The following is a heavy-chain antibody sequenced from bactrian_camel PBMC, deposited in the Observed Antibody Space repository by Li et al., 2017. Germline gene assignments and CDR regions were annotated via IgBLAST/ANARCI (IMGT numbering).Heavy chain of an antibody. V-gene: IGHV3S53*01. D-gene: IGHD2*01. CDR2: IVVVTHST. J-gene: IGHJ4*01. Sequence: HVQLVESGGGSVQAGGPLRLSCEASGDSYTTYYMAWFRQSPGKEREGVAAIVVVTHSTTYADSVKGRFTISQERAKNTAYLQMNDLKPEDTAMYYCKADSSCSPVRGTLLESSYWGQGTQVTVS. CDR1: GDSYTTYY. CDR3: KADSSCSPVRGTLLESSY.